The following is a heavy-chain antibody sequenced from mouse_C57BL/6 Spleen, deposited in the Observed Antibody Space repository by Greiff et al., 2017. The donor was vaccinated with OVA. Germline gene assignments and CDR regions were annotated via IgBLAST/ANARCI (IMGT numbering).Heavy chain of an antibody. D-gene: IGHD2-1*01. CDR1: GYTFTSYW. CDR2: IDPSDSYT. Sequence: VQRVESGAELVMPGASVKLSCKASGYTFTSYWMHWVKQRPGQGLEWIGEIDPSDSYTNYNQKFKGKSTLTVDKSSSTAYMQLSSLTSEDSAVYYCARGGFYGKGFAYWGQGTLVTVSA. CDR3: ARGGFYGKGFAY. J-gene: IGHJ3*01. V-gene: IGHV1-69*01.